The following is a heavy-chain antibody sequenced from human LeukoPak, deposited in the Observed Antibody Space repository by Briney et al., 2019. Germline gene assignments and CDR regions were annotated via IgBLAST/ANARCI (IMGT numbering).Heavy chain of an antibody. D-gene: IGHD3-16*01. V-gene: IGHV4-39*01. Sequence: PSETLSLTCAVSGDSITNSRYHWGWVRQPPGKGLEWMASIYHTGSTYYNSSLKSRVTISADTSKNQFSLELTSATAADTAVYYCARHLMAVMDPWGQGTLVTVSS. CDR3: ARHLMAVMDP. CDR2: IYHTGST. CDR1: GDSITNSRYH. J-gene: IGHJ5*02.